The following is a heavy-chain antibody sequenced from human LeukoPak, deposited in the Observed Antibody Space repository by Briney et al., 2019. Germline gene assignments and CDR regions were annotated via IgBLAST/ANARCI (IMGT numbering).Heavy chain of an antibody. Sequence: ASVKVSCKASGYTFTGYYMHWVRQAPGQGLEWMGWSNPNSGGTNYAQKFQGRVTMTRDTSISTAYMELSRLRSDDTAVYYCAILLWFGESYYYYYGMDVWGQGTTVTVSS. V-gene: IGHV1-2*02. CDR2: SNPNSGGT. CDR3: AILLWFGESYYYYYGMDV. J-gene: IGHJ6*02. D-gene: IGHD3-10*01. CDR1: GYTFTGYY.